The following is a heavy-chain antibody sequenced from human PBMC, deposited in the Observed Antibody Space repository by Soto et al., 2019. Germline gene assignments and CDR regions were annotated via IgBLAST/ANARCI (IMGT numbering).Heavy chain of an antibody. CDR1: GATFSSYA. CDR3: ARDMVDTAMGREYNVFDP. D-gene: IGHD5-18*01. V-gene: IGHV1-69*06. J-gene: IGHJ5*02. CDR2: IIPIFGTA. Sequence: LVKVSCKASGATFSSYAISWVRQAPGQGLEWMGGIIPIFGTANYAQKFQGRVTITADKSTSTAYMELSSLRSEDTAVYYCARDMVDTAMGREYNVFDPWGHGTLVTVS.